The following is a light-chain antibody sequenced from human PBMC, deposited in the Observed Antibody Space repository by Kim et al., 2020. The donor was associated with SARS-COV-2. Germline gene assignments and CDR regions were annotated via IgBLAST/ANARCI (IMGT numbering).Light chain of an antibody. Sequence: DIVMTQTPLSLSVTPGQPASISCKSSQSLLHSEGRTYLYWYLQRPGQSPQLLMYEVSSRFSGVSDRISGSGSGTDFTLKIRRVEADDVGIYYCMQGGHFPYTCGQGTKLEI. CDR3: MQGGHFPYT. V-gene: IGKV2-29*02. CDR2: EVS. CDR1: QSLLHSEGRTY. J-gene: IGKJ2*01.